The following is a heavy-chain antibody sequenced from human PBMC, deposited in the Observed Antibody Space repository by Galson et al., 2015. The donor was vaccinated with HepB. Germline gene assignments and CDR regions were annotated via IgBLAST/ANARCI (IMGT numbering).Heavy chain of an antibody. V-gene: IGHV1-69*13. D-gene: IGHD3-16*01. CDR2: IGPMFGTA. J-gene: IGHJ4*02. Sequence: SVKVSCKASGGTFSSYDINWVRQAPGQGLEWMGGIGPMFGTANYAQKFQGRITITADESTSTAYMELSSLRSEDTAVYYCAKVTRFGGDGFGYDFDFWGQGTLVTVSS. CDR1: GGTFSSYD. CDR3: AKVTRFGGDGFGYDFDF.